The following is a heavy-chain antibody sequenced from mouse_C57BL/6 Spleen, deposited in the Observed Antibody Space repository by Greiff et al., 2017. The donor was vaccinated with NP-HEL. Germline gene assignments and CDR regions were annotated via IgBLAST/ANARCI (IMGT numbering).Heavy chain of an antibody. V-gene: IGHV1-62-2*01. CDR1: GYTFTEYT. J-gene: IGHJ4*01. CDR3: ARHEEANGSSGDYAMDY. Sequence: QVQLQQSGAELVKPGASVKLSCKASGYTFTEYTIHWVTQRSGQGLEWIGWFYPGSGSIKYNEKFKDKATLTADKSSSTVYMELSRLTSEDSAVYFCARHEEANGSSGDYAMDYWGQGTSVTVSS. D-gene: IGHD1-1*01. CDR2: FYPGSGSI.